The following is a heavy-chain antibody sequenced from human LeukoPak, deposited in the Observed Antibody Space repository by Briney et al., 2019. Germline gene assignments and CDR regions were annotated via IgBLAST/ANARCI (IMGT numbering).Heavy chain of an antibody. D-gene: IGHD3-22*01. J-gene: IGHJ6*02. CDR3: VSQNSSSWSYGMDV. Sequence: SETLSLTCAVYGGSFSGYYWSWIRQPPGKGLEWIGNVYYSGSTNYNPSLKSRVTISIDTSKSQFSLKLSSVTAADTAVYFCVSQNSSSWSYGMDVWGQGTTVTVSS. V-gene: IGHV4-59*01. CDR1: GGSFSGYY. CDR2: VYYSGST.